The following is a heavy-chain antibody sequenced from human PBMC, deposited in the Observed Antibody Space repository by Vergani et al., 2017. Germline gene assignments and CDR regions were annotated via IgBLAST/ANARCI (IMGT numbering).Heavy chain of an antibody. CDR3: GRVADFYGLGSRLIDL. D-gene: IGHD3-10*01. CDR2: MYHSGST. Sequence: QVRLQESGPGLVKPSETLSLTCSVPGGSMTGYYWSWIRQPPGKELEWIGYMYHSGSTHYNTSLETRVTISGDTSKNQFSLKLNSVTAAGTAVYYCGRVADFYGLGSRLIDLWGQGILVTVSS. J-gene: IGHJ5*02. CDR1: GGSMTGYY. V-gene: IGHV4-59*01.